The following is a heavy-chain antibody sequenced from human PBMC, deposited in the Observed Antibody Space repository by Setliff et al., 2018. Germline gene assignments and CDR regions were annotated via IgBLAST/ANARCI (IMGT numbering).Heavy chain of an antibody. CDR3: AKDIAVAGADDY. D-gene: IGHD6-19*01. CDR2: ISPTGTT. CDR1: GASISSYF. J-gene: IGHJ4*02. Sequence: SETLSLTCSVSGASISSYFWSWIRQPPGKGLEWIGLISPTGTTNYNPSLMSRVTISVDTSKNQFSLKLSSVTAADTAVYYCAKDIAVAGADDYWGQGTLVTVSS. V-gene: IGHV4-59*01.